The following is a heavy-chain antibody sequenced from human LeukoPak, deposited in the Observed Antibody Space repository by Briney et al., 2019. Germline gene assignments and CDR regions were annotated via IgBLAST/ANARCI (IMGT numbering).Heavy chain of an antibody. Sequence: SETLSLTCTVSGXSISSFYWSWIRQPPGKGLEWIGYMYYSGSTNYNPSLKSRVTISVDTSKNQLSLKLNSVTAADTAVYYCAREVMVRGVSAFDIWGQGAMVTVSS. J-gene: IGHJ3*02. V-gene: IGHV4-59*01. CDR2: MYYSGST. CDR1: GXSISSFY. CDR3: AREVMVRGVSAFDI. D-gene: IGHD3-10*01.